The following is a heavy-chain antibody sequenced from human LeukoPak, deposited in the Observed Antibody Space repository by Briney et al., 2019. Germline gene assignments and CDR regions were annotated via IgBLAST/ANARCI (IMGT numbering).Heavy chain of an antibody. CDR3: ARHNREPYYFDY. Sequence: GGSLRLSRAASGFTVSSNYMSWVRQAPGKGLEWVSVIYSGGSTYYADSVKGRFTISRDNSKNTLYLQMNSLRAEDTAVYYCARHNREPYYFDYWGQGTLVTVSS. CDR1: GFTVSSNY. CDR2: IYSGGST. J-gene: IGHJ4*02. V-gene: IGHV3-66*02. D-gene: IGHD1-14*01.